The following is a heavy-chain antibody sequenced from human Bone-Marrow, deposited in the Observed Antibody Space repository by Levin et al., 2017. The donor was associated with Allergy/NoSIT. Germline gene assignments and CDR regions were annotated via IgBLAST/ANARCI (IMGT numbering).Heavy chain of an antibody. CDR3: AKDRVASGTMGNFQY. Sequence: LPGGSLRLSCAASGFTFSTYGMHWVRQAPGKGLEWVAVISYDGSNKYYADSIKGRFTITRDNSKNTVYLQMNSLRDEDTAVYYCAKDRVASGTMGNFQYWGQGALLIVSS. V-gene: IGHV3-30*18. D-gene: IGHD1-1*01. CDR1: GFTFSTYG. CDR2: ISYDGSNK. J-gene: IGHJ1*01.